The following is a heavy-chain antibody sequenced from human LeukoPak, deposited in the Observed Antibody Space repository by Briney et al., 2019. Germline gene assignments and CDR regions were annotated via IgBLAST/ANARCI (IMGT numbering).Heavy chain of an antibody. Sequence: GGSLRLSCGASGFGLSSSIIHWVRQAPATGLEWLALISHDGGSIIYADSVRGRFTISRDNSKNTVYLEMSSLRVEDTALYYCMKGMSGTGGARYYFDYRGQGTLVTVS. CDR3: MKGMSGTGGARYYFDY. CDR1: GFGLSSSI. CDR2: ISHDGGSI. D-gene: IGHD2-8*02. V-gene: IGHV3-30*18. J-gene: IGHJ4*02.